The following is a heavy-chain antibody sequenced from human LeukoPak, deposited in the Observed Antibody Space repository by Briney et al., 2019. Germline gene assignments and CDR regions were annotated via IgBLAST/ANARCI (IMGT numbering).Heavy chain of an antibody. D-gene: IGHD4/OR15-4a*01. CDR3: ARDPGLWDYYYMDV. Sequence: SETLSLTCTVSGGSISSSSYYWGWIRQPAGKGLEWIGSIYYSGSTYYNPSLKSRFTISVDTSKNQFSLKLSSVTAADTAVYYCARDPGLWDYYYMDVWGKGTTVTVSS. CDR2: IYYSGST. J-gene: IGHJ6*03. V-gene: IGHV4-39*07. CDR1: GGSISSSSYY.